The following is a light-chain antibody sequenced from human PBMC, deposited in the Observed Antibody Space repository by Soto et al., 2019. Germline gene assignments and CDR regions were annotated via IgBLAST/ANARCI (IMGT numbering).Light chain of an antibody. CDR2: DAS. CDR3: QQYNNWPTWT. V-gene: IGKV3-15*01. CDR1: QSVSSY. J-gene: IGKJ1*01. Sequence: EIVLTHSPGTLSLSPGKRATLSCRASQSVSSYLAWYQQKPVQAPRLLXYDASNRANGIPARFSGSGSGTEFTLTISSLQSEDFAVYYCQQYNNWPTWTFGQGTKVDI.